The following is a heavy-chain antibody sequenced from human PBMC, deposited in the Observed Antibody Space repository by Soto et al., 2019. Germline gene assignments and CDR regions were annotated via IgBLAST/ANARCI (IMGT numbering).Heavy chain of an antibody. CDR3: ARGSGFWSGYYYSRFDY. J-gene: IGHJ4*02. CDR2: IIPIFGTA. Sequence: ASVKVSCKASGGTFSSYAISWVRQAPGQGLEWMGGIIPIFGTANYAQKFQGRVTITADESTSTAYMELSSLRSEDTAVYYCARGSGFWSGYYYSRFDYWGQGTLVTLSS. CDR1: GGTFSSYA. V-gene: IGHV1-69*13. D-gene: IGHD3-3*01.